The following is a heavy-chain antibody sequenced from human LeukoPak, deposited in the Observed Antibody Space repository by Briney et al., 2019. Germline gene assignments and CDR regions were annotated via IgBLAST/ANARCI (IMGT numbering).Heavy chain of an antibody. Sequence: SVKVSCKASGGTFSSYAISWVREAPGQGLEWMGRIIPILGIANYAQKFRGRVTITADKSTSTAYMELSSLRCEDTAVYYCASDVCSGVSCFVYWGQGTLLTASS. CDR2: IIPILGIA. J-gene: IGHJ4*02. CDR1: GGTFSSYA. CDR3: ASDVCSGVSCFVY. V-gene: IGHV1-69*04. D-gene: IGHD2-15*01.